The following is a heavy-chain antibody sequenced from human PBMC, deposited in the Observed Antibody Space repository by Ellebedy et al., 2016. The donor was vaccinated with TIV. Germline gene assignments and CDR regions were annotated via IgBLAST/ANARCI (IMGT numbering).Heavy chain of an antibody. J-gene: IGHJ4*02. V-gene: IGHV3-30*18. Sequence: GESLKISXAASGFTFSSYGMHWVRQAPGKGLEWVAVISYDGSNKYYADSVKGRFTISRDNSKNTLYLQMNSLRAEDTAVYYCAKGRDGYKKMDLDYWGQGTLVTVSS. CDR1: GFTFSSYG. D-gene: IGHD5-24*01. CDR2: ISYDGSNK. CDR3: AKGRDGYKKMDLDY.